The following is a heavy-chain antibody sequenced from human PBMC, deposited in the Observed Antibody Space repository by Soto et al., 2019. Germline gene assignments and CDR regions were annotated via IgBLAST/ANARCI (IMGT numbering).Heavy chain of an antibody. J-gene: IGHJ3*02. V-gene: IGHV1-46*01. CDR2: INPSGGST. CDR3: ARRGGVATNAIDI. Sequence: ASVKVSCKASGYTFTSYYMHWVRQAPGQGLEWMGIINPSGGSTSYAQKFQGRVTITADKSTSTAYMELSSLRSEDTAVYYCARRGGVATNAIDIWGQGTMVTVS. D-gene: IGHD5-12*01. CDR1: GYTFTSYY.